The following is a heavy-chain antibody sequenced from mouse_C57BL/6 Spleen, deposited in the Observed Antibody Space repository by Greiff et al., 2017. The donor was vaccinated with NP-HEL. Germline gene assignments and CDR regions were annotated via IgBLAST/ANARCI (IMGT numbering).Heavy chain of an antibody. CDR3: ARAPYYYGSRYWYFDV. V-gene: IGHV5-16*01. J-gene: IGHJ1*03. D-gene: IGHD1-1*01. CDR2: INYDGSST. Sequence: EVHLVESEGGLVQPGSSMKLSCTASGFTFSDYYMAWVRQVPEKGLEWVANINYDGSSTYYLDSLKSRFIISRDNAKNILYLQMSSLKSEDTATYYCARAPYYYGSRYWYFDVWGTGTTVTVSS. CDR1: GFTFSDYY.